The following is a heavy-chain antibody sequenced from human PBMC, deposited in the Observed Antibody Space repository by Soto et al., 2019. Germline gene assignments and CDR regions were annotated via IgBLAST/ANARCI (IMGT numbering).Heavy chain of an antibody. J-gene: IGHJ6*02. CDR1: GYPFSNFD. CDR3: ARDLGGHCGGDCPPPGYYGMDV. D-gene: IGHD2-21*02. CDR2: INPNSGGT. Sequence: WASVKVSCKASGYPFSNFDVTWVRQAPGQGLEWMGWINPNSGGTNYAQKFQGWVTMTRDTSISTAYMELSRLRSDDTAVYYCARDLGGHCGGDCPPPGYYGMDVWGQGTTVTVSS. V-gene: IGHV1-2*04.